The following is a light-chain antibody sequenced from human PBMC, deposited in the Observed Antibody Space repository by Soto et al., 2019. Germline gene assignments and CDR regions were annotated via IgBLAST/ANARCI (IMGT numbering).Light chain of an antibody. CDR1: NIGSKN. J-gene: IGLJ1*01. CDR3: QVWDSSTDV. CDR2: RDS. V-gene: IGLV3-9*01. Sequence: ELTQPLSVSVALGQTARITCGGNNIGSKNVHWYQQKPGQAPVLVIYRDSNRPSGIPERFSGSNSGNTATLTISRAQAGDEADYYCQVWDSSTDVFGTGTKVTVL.